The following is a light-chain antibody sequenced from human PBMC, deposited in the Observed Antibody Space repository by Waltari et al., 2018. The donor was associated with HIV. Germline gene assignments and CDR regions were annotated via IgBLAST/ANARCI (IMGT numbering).Light chain of an antibody. J-gene: IGLJ3*02. CDR2: QDN. V-gene: IGLV3-1*01. CDR3: QAWDSSTGGV. CDR1: TLGDKY. Sequence: SSEMTQPPSVSVSPGQTASIPCSGDTLGDKYASWYQQKQGQSPVLVLYQDNKRPSGIPERFSGSNSGNTATLTISGTQAMDEADYYCQAWDSSTGGVFGGGTKLTVL.